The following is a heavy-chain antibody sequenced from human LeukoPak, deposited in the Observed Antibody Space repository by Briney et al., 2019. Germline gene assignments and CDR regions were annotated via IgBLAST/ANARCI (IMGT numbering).Heavy chain of an antibody. CDR1: GGTFSSYA. CDR2: IIPIFGTA. CDR3: ARARRDGYNWGY. J-gene: IGHJ4*02. D-gene: IGHD5-24*01. V-gene: IGHV1-69*05. Sequence: SVKVSCKASGGTFSSYAISWVRQAPGQGLEWMGGIIPIFGTANYAQKFQGRVTITTDESTSTAYMELSRLRSDDTAVYYCARARRDGYNWGYWGQGTLVTVSS.